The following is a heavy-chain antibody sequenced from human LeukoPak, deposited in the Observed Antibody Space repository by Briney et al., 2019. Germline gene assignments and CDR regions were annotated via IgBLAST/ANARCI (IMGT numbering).Heavy chain of an antibody. CDR2: ISGYNGNT. J-gene: IGHJ4*02. Sequence: AASVKVSCKASGYTFTTYNINWVRQAPGQGLEWMGWISGYNGNTNYAQKLQGRVTMTTDTSTSTAYMELRSLRSDDTAVYYCARTGNVDTAMAPTAALDYWGQGTLVTVSS. D-gene: IGHD5-18*01. CDR3: ARTGNVDTAMAPTAALDY. CDR1: GYTFTTYN. V-gene: IGHV1-18*01.